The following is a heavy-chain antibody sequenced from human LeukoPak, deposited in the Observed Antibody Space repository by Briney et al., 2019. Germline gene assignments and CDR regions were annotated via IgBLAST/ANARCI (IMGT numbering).Heavy chain of an antibody. J-gene: IGHJ4*02. CDR1: GFTFSDYY. CDR3: ARRWEGRIMITFGGVIGPFDY. V-gene: IGHV3-11*04. CDR2: ISSSGSTI. Sequence: GGSLRLSCAASGFTFSDYYMSWIRQAPGKGLEWVSYISSSGSTIYYADSVKGRLTISRDNAKNSLYLQMNSLRAEDTAVYYCARRWEGRIMITFGGVIGPFDYWGQGTLVTVSS. D-gene: IGHD3-16*02.